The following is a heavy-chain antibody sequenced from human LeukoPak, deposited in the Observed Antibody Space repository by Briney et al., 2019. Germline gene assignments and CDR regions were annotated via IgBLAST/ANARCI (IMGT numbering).Heavy chain of an antibody. CDR1: GFTFSSYG. CDR2: IWYDGSNK. V-gene: IGHV3-33*03. J-gene: IGHJ4*02. D-gene: IGHD5-24*01. CDR3: AKDGRWLQQYYFDY. Sequence: GRSLRLSCAASGFTFSSYGMHWVRQAPGKGLEWVAVIWYDGSNKYYADSVKGRFTISRDNSKNSLYLQMNSLRTEDTALYYCAKDGRWLQQYYFDYWGQGTLVTVSS.